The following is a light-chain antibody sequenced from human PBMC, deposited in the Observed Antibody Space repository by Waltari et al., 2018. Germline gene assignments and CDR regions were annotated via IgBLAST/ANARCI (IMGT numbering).Light chain of an antibody. V-gene: IGLV2-14*03. Sequence: QSALTQPVSSSGSPGQSIRIPCTATMSDAVGYHSVSWYQQHPGTAPKLMIYDVSMRPSGVSNRFSGSKSGNTASLTISGLQAEDEADYYCSSYTSSSTLWVFGGGTKLTVL. CDR3: SSYTSSSTLWV. J-gene: IGLJ3*02. CDR2: DVS. CDR1: MSDAVGYHS.